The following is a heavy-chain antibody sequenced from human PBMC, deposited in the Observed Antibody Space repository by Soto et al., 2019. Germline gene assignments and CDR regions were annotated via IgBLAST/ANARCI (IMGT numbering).Heavy chain of an antibody. D-gene: IGHD3-10*01. CDR1: GYTFTSYD. CDR2: MNPNSGNT. CDR3: ARFFLWSNPGKPGSGSYPYYYYGMDV. J-gene: IGHJ6*02. Sequence: GASVKVSCKASGYTFTSYDINWVRQATGQGLEWMGWMNPNSGNTGYAQKFQGRVTMTRNTSISTAYMELSSLRSEDTAVYYCARFFLWSNPGKPGSGSYPYYYYGMDVWGQGTTVTVSS. V-gene: IGHV1-8*01.